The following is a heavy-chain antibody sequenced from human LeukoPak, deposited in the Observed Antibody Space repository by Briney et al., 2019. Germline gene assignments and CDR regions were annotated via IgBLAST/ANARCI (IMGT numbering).Heavy chain of an antibody. D-gene: IGHD6-13*01. J-gene: IGHJ4*02. CDR2: ISWNSGSI. CDR3: AKDIEEGIAAAGVDY. V-gene: IGHV3-9*01. CDR1: GFTFDDYA. Sequence: GGSLRLSCAASGFTFDDYAMHWVRQAPGKGLEWVSGISWNSGSIGYADSVKGRFTISRDNAKNSLYLQMNSLRAEDTALYYCAKDIEEGIAAAGVDYWGQGTLVTVS.